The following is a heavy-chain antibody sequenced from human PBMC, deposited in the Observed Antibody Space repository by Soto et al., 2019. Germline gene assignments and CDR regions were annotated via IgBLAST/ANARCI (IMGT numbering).Heavy chain of an antibody. D-gene: IGHD4-4*01. CDR3: ERDRSNYVAHYGMDV. Sequence: QVQLVQSGAEVKKPGASVKVSCKASGYTFNSYGISWVRQAPGQVLEWMGWISAYNVHTNYAQKLQGRVTMTTDTSTSTAYMELRSLRSDDPAVYYCERDRSNYVAHYGMDVWGQGTTVTVSS. CDR2: ISAYNVHT. CDR1: GYTFNSYG. J-gene: IGHJ6*02. V-gene: IGHV1-18*01.